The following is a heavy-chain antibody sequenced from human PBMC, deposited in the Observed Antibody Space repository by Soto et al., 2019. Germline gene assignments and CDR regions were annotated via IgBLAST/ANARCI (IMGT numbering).Heavy chain of an antibody. Sequence: PGGSLRLSCAASGFTVSSNYMSWVRQAPGKGLEWVSVIYSGGSTYYADSVKGRFTISRDNSKNTLYLQMNSLRAEDTAVYYCASHTVFGNYYFDYWGQGTLVTVSS. V-gene: IGHV3-53*01. J-gene: IGHJ4*02. D-gene: IGHD4-4*01. CDR3: ASHTVFGNYYFDY. CDR1: GFTVSSNY. CDR2: IYSGGST.